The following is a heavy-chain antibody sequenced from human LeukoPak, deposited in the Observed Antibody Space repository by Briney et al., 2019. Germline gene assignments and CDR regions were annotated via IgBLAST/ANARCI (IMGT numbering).Heavy chain of an antibody. V-gene: IGHV3-53*01. Sequence: PGGSLRLSCAASGFTVSSNYMTWVRQAPGKGLEWVSVIHKNAITYYADTVKGRFTISRDNAKNSLYLQMNSLRAEDTAVYYCARGLWLAYYYMDVWGKGTTVTVSS. D-gene: IGHD3-10*01. J-gene: IGHJ6*03. CDR2: IHKNAIT. CDR1: GFTVSSNY. CDR3: ARGLWLAYYYMDV.